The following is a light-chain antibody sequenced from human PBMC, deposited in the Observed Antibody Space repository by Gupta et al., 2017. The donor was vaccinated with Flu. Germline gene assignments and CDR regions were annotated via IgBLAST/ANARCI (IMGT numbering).Light chain of an antibody. J-gene: IGLJ2*01. CDR1: SGNSSNA. Sequence: SVKLTWTLSSGNSSNAIAWHQQHPEKGPRYLMKLNSDGSHSKGDGIPDSFSGSSSGAERYLTISSLQAEDEADYYCQTGGTGIVFGGGTKLTVL. V-gene: IGLV4-69*01. CDR2: LNSDGSH. CDR3: QTGGTGIV.